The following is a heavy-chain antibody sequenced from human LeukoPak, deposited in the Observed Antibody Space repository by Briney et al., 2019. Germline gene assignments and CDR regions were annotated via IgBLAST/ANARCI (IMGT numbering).Heavy chain of an antibody. Sequence: GSSVKVSCKASGGTFNSYAISWVRQAPGQGLEWMGRIIPILGIANYAQKFQGRVTITADKSTSTAYMELSSLRSEDTAVYYCARDEFNYYDSSGYCLGYWGQGTLVTVSS. J-gene: IGHJ4*02. V-gene: IGHV1-69*04. D-gene: IGHD3-22*01. CDR2: IIPILGIA. CDR3: ARDEFNYYDSSGYCLGY. CDR1: GGTFNSYA.